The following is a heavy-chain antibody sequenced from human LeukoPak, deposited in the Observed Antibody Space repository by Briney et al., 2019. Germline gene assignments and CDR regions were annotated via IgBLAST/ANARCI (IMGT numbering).Heavy chain of an antibody. Sequence: GRSLRLSCAASGFTFSSYGMHWVRQAPGKGLEWVAVISYDGSNKYYADSAKGRFTISRDNSKNTLYLQMNSLRAEDTAVYYCAKDGLTYCSGGSCYPADYWGQGTLVTVSS. V-gene: IGHV3-30*18. J-gene: IGHJ4*02. CDR3: AKDGLTYCSGGSCYPADY. D-gene: IGHD2-15*01. CDR2: ISYDGSNK. CDR1: GFTFSSYG.